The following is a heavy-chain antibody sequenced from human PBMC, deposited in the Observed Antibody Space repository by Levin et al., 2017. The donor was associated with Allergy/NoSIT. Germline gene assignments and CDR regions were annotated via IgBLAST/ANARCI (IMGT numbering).Heavy chain of an antibody. CDR2: ILNDGTT. CDR3: ARGGCDRTSCLDH. J-gene: IGHJ4*02. V-gene: IGHV3-74*01. Sequence: GGSLRLSCTASAFTFRNYYMHWVRQAPGMGLVWVSNILNDGTTNYADSVKGRFTISRDNAKNTLYLHMNRLGEEDTAVYFCARGGCDRTSCLDHWGQGILVTVSS. CDR1: AFTFRNYY. D-gene: IGHD2-2*01.